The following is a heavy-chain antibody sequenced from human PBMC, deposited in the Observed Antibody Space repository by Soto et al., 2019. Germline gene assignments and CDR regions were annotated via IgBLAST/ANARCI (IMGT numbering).Heavy chain of an antibody. CDR2: IKQDGSEK. CDR1: GFTFSSYW. D-gene: IGHD3-9*01. CDR3: ARVTTLRYFDWLTDAKYYYYYMDV. V-gene: IGHV3-7*01. J-gene: IGHJ6*03. Sequence: PGGSLRLSCAASGFTFSSYWMSWVRQAPGKGLEWVANIKQDGSEKYYVDSVKGRFTISRDNAKNSLYLQMNSLRAEDTAVYYCARVTTLRYFDWLTDAKYYYYYMDVWGKGTTVTVSS.